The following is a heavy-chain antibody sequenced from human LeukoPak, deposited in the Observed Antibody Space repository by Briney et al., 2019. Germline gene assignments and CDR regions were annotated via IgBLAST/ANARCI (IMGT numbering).Heavy chain of an antibody. V-gene: IGHV3-23*01. D-gene: IGHD1-26*01. Sequence: GGSLRLSCAASGFTFSSYAMSWVRQAPGKGLEWVSAISGSGGSTYYADSVKGRFTISRDNSKNTLYLQMNSLRSEDTAVYYCARVSSGSPDFDYWGQGTLVTVSS. CDR1: GFTFSSYA. CDR2: ISGSGGST. CDR3: ARVSSGSPDFDY. J-gene: IGHJ4*02.